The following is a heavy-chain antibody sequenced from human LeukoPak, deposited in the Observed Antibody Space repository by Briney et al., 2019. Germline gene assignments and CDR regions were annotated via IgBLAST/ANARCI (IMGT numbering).Heavy chain of an antibody. V-gene: IGHV1-8*03. CDR1: GYTFTSYD. D-gene: IGHD3-3*01. CDR3: ARVLRFLESWDYYYYMDV. Sequence: GASVKVSCKASGYTFTSYDINWVRQATGQGLEWMGWMNPNSGNTGYAQKFQGRVTITRNTSISTAYMELSSLRSEDTAVYYCARVLRFLESWDYYYYMDVWGKGTTVTVSS. CDR2: MNPNSGNT. J-gene: IGHJ6*03.